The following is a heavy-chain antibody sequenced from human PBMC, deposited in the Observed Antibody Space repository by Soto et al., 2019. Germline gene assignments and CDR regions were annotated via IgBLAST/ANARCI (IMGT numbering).Heavy chain of an antibody. CDR3: ARDDTTYYYGSASYGMDV. Sequence: GESLKISCAASGFTFSSYEMNWVRQAPGKGLEWVSYISSSGSTIYYADSVKGRFTISRDNAKNSLYLQMNSLRAEDTAVYYCARDDTTYYYGSASYGMDVWGQGTTVTVSS. V-gene: IGHV3-48*03. CDR2: ISSSGSTI. J-gene: IGHJ6*02. D-gene: IGHD3-10*01. CDR1: GFTFSSYE.